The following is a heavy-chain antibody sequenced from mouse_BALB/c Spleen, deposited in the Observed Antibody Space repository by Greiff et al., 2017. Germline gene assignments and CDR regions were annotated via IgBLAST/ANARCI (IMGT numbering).Heavy chain of an antibody. J-gene: IGHJ1*01. D-gene: IGHD1-2*01. CDR2: INSNGGST. Sequence: EVQRVESGGGLVKLGGSLKLSCAASGFTFSSYYMSWVRQTPEKRLELVAAINSNGGSTYYPDTVKGRFTISRDNAKNTLYLQMSSLKSEDTALYYCARQVLRLGYFDVWGAGTTVTVSS. CDR3: ARQVLRLGYFDV. V-gene: IGHV5-6-2*01. CDR1: GFTFSSYY.